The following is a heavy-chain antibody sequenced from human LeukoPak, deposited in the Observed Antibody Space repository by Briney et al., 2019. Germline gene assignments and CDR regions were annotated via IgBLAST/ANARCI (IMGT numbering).Heavy chain of an antibody. CDR1: GFTFSGSA. CDR2: IRSKANSYAT. V-gene: IGHV3-73*01. J-gene: IGHJ6*03. Sequence: PGGSLRLSCAASGFTFSGSAMHWVRQASGKGLEWVGRIRSKANSYATAYAASVKGRFTISRDNSKNTLYLQMNSLRAEDTAVYYCAKDPGSYNYYYYMDVWGKGTTVTVSS. CDR3: AKDPGSYNYYYYMDV. D-gene: IGHD1-26*01.